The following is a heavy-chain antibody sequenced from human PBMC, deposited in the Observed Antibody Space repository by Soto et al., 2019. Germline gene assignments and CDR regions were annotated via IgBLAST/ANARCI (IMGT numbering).Heavy chain of an antibody. V-gene: IGHV3-23*01. CDR3: AKALYYYDSSGNFDY. CDR1: GFTFSDYA. D-gene: IGHD3-22*01. CDR2: ISFGGGNT. Sequence: GGSLRLSCVGSGFTFSDYAMTWVRRAPGKGLEWVATISFGGGNTYYADSLEGRFTISRDNSKNTLYLQMNSLRAEDTAVYYCAKALYYYDSSGNFDYWGQGTLVTVSS. J-gene: IGHJ4*02.